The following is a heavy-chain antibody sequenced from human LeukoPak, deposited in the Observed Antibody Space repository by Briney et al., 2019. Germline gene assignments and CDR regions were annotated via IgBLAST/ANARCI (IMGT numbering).Heavy chain of an antibody. Sequence: GGSLRLSCVASGFTVSSHYMTWVRQAPGKGLEWVAVISYDGSNKYYADSVKGRFTISRDNSKNTLYLQMNSLRAEDTAVYYCAKSPNSGYDYADYWGQGTLVTVSS. V-gene: IGHV3-30*18. D-gene: IGHD5-12*01. CDR2: ISYDGSNK. J-gene: IGHJ4*02. CDR1: GFTVSSHY. CDR3: AKSPNSGYDYADY.